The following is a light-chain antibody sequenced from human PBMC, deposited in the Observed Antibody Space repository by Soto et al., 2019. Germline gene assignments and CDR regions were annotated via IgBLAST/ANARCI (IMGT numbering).Light chain of an antibody. CDR2: DVS. J-gene: IGLJ2*01. CDR1: SSDVGGYDF. Sequence: QSALTQPRSVSGSPGQSVTISCTGTSSDVGGYDFVSWYQQHPGKAPKLMIYDVSSRPSGVPDRFSGSKSGNTASLTVSGLQAEDEADYYCSSYPGTYYYVAFGGGIKVTVL. V-gene: IGLV2-11*01. CDR3: SSYPGTYYYVA.